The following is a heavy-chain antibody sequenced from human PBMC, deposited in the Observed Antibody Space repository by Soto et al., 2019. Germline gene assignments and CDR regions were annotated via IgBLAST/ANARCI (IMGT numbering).Heavy chain of an antibody. CDR3: AREEVVVAATRANWFDP. V-gene: IGHV1-69*01. J-gene: IGHJ5*02. D-gene: IGHD2-15*01. CDR1: GGTFSSYA. Sequence: QVQLVQSGAEVKKPGSSVKVSCKASGGTFSSYAISWVRQAPGQGLEWMGGIIPIVGTANYEQKFQGRVTITADESTSTAYMELSSLRSEDTAVYYGAREEVVVAATRANWFDPWGQGTLVTVSS. CDR2: IIPIVGTA.